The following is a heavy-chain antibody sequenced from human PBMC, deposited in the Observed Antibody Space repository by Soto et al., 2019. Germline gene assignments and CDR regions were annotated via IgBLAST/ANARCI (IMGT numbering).Heavy chain of an antibody. D-gene: IGHD4-17*01. CDR1: GFTVSSNY. J-gene: IGHJ4*02. V-gene: IGHV3-53*01. Sequence: PGGSLRLSCAASGFTVSSNYMSWVRQAPGKGLEWVSVIYSGGSTYYADSVKGRFTISRDNSKNTLYLQMNSLRAEDTAVYYCARSLTTASGFDYWGQGTLVTVSS. CDR3: ARSLTTASGFDY. CDR2: IYSGGST.